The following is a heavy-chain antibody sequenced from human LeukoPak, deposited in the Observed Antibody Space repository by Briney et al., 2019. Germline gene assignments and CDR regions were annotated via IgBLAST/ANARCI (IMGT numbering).Heavy chain of an antibody. CDR1: GYTFIDYY. V-gene: IGHV1-2*02. Sequence: ASVTVSCKASGYTFIDYYIHWGRQAPGQGLEWMGWINSKSGVTKYAKTFQGRVTMSRDTSINSVYMELSSLRSDDTAVYYCARDPPYSSGNFFDPWGQGTLVTVSS. D-gene: IGHD6-19*01. CDR3: ARDPPYSSGNFFDP. J-gene: IGHJ5*02. CDR2: INSKSGVT.